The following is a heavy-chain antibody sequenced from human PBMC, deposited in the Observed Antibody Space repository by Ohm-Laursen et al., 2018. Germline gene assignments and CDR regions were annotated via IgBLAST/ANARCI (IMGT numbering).Heavy chain of an antibody. Sequence: ASVKVSCNVAGYNFNDYGFNWVRQAPGQGLEWMGWISGNNGNRNYAQKFQGRITLTTDTSTSTGYMELTSLTSDDTATYYCARGGKWLVKGGMQFDYWGQGTLVTVSA. V-gene: IGHV1-18*01. CDR3: ARGGKWLVKGGMQFDY. CDR2: ISGNNGNR. D-gene: IGHD6-19*01. CDR1: GYNFNDYG. J-gene: IGHJ4*02.